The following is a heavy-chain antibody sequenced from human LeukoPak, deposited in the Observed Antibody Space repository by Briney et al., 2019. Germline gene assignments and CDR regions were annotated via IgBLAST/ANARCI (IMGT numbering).Heavy chain of an antibody. V-gene: IGHV4-61*01. CDR3: VRAQPWFGELFSPYFDY. J-gene: IGHJ4*02. D-gene: IGHD3-10*01. CDR2: IYYSGST. CDR1: GGSVSSGSYY. Sequence: SETLSLTCTVSGGSVSSGSYYWSWIRQPPGKGLEWIGYIYYSGSTNYNPSLKSRVTISVDKSKNQFSLKLSFVTAADTAVYYCVRAQPWFGELFSPYFDYWGQGTLVTVSS.